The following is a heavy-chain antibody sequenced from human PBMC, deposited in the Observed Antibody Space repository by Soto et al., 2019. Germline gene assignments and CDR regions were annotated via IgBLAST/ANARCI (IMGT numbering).Heavy chain of an antibody. J-gene: IGHJ6*02. CDR1: GGTFSSYA. V-gene: IGHV1-69*01. CDR2: IIPLVGSP. D-gene: IGHD2-2*01. Sequence: QVQLVQSGAEVKKPGSSVKVSCRASGGTFSSYAVSWVRQAPGQDLEWMGVIIPLVGSPKYAQKFQGRVTITADDSATTAYMELTGLRSDDTAVYYCARESSSPNYYYYGVDVWGQGTTVTVSS. CDR3: ARESSSPNYYYYGVDV.